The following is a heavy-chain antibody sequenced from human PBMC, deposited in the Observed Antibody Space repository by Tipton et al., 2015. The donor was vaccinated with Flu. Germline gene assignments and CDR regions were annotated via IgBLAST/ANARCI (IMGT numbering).Heavy chain of an antibody. Sequence: VQLVQSGAEVKKPGESLKISCKGSGFSFISYWIAWVRQMPGKGLEWMGIIYPGDSDIRYSPSFQGQVTISVDKSINIAYLQWSSLRASDTAIYYCARVRELREIWFDPWGQGTLVTVS. D-gene: IGHD1-7*01. CDR2: IYPGDSDI. J-gene: IGHJ5*02. V-gene: IGHV5-51*03. CDR1: GFSFISYW. CDR3: ARVRELREIWFDP.